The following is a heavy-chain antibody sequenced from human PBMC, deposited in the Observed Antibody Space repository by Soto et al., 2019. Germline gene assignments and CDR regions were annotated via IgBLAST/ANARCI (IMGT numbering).Heavy chain of an antibody. CDR2: IIPMFGSA. D-gene: IGHD2-2*01. V-gene: IGHV1-69*13. J-gene: IGHJ6*02. CDR1: VGSFSSNA. CDR3: ARGTRDCSTTSSYSPQGYFRHYVDV. Sequence: GVSVKVSCKASVGSFSSNAISWVGQAPGQGLEWMGGIIPMFGSATYAQKFRGRVSITADESTSTAYMDLSRLRSEDSADYYCARGTRDCSTTSSYSPQGYFRHYVDVGGPVPMVTVSS.